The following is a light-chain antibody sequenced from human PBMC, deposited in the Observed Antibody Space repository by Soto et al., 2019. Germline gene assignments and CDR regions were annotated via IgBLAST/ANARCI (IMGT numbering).Light chain of an antibody. CDR2: EVN. CDR3: SSCTSSSTLLYV. V-gene: IGLV2-14*01. CDR1: SSDVGYYHY. Sequence: QSVLTQPASVSGSPGQSITISCTGTSSDVGYYHYVSWYRQHPGKAPRLMIYEVNNRPSGVSNRFSGSKSGNTASLTISGLQAEDEADYYCSSCTSSSTLLYVFGTGTKVTVL. J-gene: IGLJ1*01.